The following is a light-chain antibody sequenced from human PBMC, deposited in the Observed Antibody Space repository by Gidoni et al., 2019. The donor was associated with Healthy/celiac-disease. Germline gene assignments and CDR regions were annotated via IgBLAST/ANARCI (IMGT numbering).Light chain of an antibody. Sequence: VFTQSPGTPSLSPGERATPSRRASESVSSSYLAGYQQKPGQAPRLLISGASSWATGIPDRLIGGGSGTDFTLTISRLEPEDYAVYYCRQYGSSLLFTFGAGTKVDIK. CDR2: GAS. CDR1: ESVSSSY. V-gene: IGKV3-20*01. J-gene: IGKJ3*01. CDR3: RQYGSSLLFT.